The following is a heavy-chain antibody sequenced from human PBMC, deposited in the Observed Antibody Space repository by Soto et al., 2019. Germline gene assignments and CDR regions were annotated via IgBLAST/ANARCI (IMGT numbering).Heavy chain of an antibody. J-gene: IGHJ6*02. CDR2: ISGSGGST. V-gene: IGHV3-23*01. Sequence: SGGALRLSRAASGFPFCSYSLSWGRPAPGEGLEWVSTISGSGGSTNYADSVKGRFTTSRDNSKKTLYLQMNSLRAEDTAVYYCAKYKGGDQGSYYYGLDVWGQGTTVTVSS. D-gene: IGHD1-20*01. CDR3: AKYKGGDQGSYYYGLDV. CDR1: GFPFCSYS.